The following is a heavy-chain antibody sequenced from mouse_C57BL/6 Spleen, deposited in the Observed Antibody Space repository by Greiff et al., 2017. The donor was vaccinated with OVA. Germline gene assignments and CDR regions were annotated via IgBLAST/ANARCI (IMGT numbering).Heavy chain of an antibody. CDR3: ARQLRLRGDY. V-gene: IGHV1-61*01. D-gene: IGHD3-2*02. CDR1: GYTFTSYW. J-gene: IGHJ2*01. CDR2: IYPSDSET. Sequence: QVQLKQPGAELVRPGSSVKLSCKASGYTFTSYWMDWVKQRPGQGLEWIGNIYPSDSETHYNQKFKDKATLTVDKSSSTAYMQLSSLTSEDSAVYYCARQLRLRGDYWGQGTTLTVSS.